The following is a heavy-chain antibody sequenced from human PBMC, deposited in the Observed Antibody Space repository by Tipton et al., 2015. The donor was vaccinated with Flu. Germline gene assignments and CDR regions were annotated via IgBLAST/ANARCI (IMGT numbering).Heavy chain of an antibody. Sequence: TLSLTCTVSGGSGGSISSYFWNWIRQPPGKGLEWIGYIYYSGSTNYNPSLKSRVTISVDTSKNRFSLKLTPVTAADTAVYYCARSSVTYGSRLLDYWGQGTLVTVSS. J-gene: IGHJ4*02. V-gene: IGHV4-59*01. CDR2: IYYSGST. D-gene: IGHD3-10*01. CDR1: GGSGGSISSYF. CDR3: ARSSVTYGSRLLDY.